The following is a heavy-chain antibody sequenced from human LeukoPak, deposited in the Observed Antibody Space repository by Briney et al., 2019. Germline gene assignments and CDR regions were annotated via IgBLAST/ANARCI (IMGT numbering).Heavy chain of an antibody. CDR1: DDSISSDAYS. Sequence: PSQTLSLTCTVSDDSISSDAYSWSWIRQHPGRGLEWIGYISYSGRTYYNPSLKSRVTLSVDTSKSQFSLRLNSVTAADTAVYFCARDSGSLQSSTPGFYHYMDVWGKGTTVTVSS. V-gene: IGHV4-31*03. J-gene: IGHJ6*03. CDR3: ARDSGSLQSSTPGFYHYMDV. D-gene: IGHD5-24*01. CDR2: ISYSGRT.